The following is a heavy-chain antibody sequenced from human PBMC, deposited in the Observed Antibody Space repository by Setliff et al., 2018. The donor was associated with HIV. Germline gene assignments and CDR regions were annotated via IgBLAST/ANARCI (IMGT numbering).Heavy chain of an antibody. V-gene: IGHV4-34*01. J-gene: IGHJ4*02. CDR3: ARERSLITNRRYFDS. CDR1: GGSFSSYY. CDR2: INHSGST. D-gene: IGHD1-1*01. Sequence: SETLSLTCAVYGGSFSSYYWSWIRHPPGKGLEWIGEINHSGSTNYNPSLKSRVTIPVDTSKNQFSLKVSSVTAADTAVYYCARERSLITNRRYFDSWGQGTLVTVSS.